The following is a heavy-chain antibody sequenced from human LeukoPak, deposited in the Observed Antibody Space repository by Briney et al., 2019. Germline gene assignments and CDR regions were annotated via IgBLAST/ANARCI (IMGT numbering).Heavy chain of an antibody. Sequence: PGGSLRLSCAASGFTFSSYRMNWVRQAPGKGLEWVSSISGSSSYIHYADSVKGRFTTSRDNAKNSPYLQMNSLRAEDTAVYYCARVEIAIAAGGAFDIWGQGTMVTVSS. CDR2: ISGSSSYI. CDR3: ARVEIAIAAGGAFDI. D-gene: IGHD6-25*01. CDR1: GFTFSSYR. J-gene: IGHJ3*02. V-gene: IGHV3-21*01.